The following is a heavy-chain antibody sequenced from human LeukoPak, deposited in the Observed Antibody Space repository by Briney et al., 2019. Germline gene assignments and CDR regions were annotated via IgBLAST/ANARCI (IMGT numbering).Heavy chain of an antibody. CDR2: ITGSGGTT. V-gene: IGHV3-23*01. CDR1: GFTFSSYG. CDR3: AKEVRGVPHPFDY. J-gene: IGHJ4*02. Sequence: GGPLRLSCAASGFTFSSYGMSWVRQAPGKGLEWVSAITGSGGTTYYADSVKGRFTISRDNSKNTLYMQMNSLRAGDTAVYYCAKEVRGVPHPFDYWGQGTLVTVSS. D-gene: IGHD3-10*01.